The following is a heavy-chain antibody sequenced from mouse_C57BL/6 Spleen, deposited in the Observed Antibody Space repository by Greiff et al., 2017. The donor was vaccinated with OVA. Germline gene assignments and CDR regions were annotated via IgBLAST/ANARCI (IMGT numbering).Heavy chain of an antibody. CDR1: GYAFSSSW. D-gene: IGHD1-1*01. Sequence: VQLQESGPELVKPGASVKISCKASGYAFSSSWMNWVKQRPGTGLEWIGRIYPGDGDTNYNGKFKGKATLTADKSSSTAYMQLSSLTSEDSAVYFCARNYYGSRGYFDVWGTGTTVTVSS. CDR2: IYPGDGDT. V-gene: IGHV1-82*01. J-gene: IGHJ1*03. CDR3: ARNYYGSRGYFDV.